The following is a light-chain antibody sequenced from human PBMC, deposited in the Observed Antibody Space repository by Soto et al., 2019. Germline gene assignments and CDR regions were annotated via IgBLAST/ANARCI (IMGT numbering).Light chain of an antibody. CDR3: QQYSAWPLT. Sequence: EIVMTQSPATLSVSPGERATLFCRASQSVRSNFLAWYQQKPGQAPRLLIYSASTRATDIPARFSGSGSGTEFTLTFSSLHSEDFAVYYCQQYSAWPLTFGGGTKVDIK. CDR1: QSVRSN. V-gene: IGKV3-15*01. J-gene: IGKJ4*01. CDR2: SAS.